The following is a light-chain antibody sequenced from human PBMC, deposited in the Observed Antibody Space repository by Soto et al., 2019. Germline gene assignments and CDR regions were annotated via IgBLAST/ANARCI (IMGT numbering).Light chain of an antibody. J-gene: IGKJ5*01. CDR1: QSVSSNY. Sequence: EIVLTQSPGTLSLSPGERATLSCRASQSVSSNYLAWYQQKPGQAPRLLIYGASSRATGIPDRFSGSGSGKDFTLTISRLEPEDFSVYYCQQYGSSRTFGQGTRLEIK. V-gene: IGKV3-20*01. CDR3: QQYGSSRT. CDR2: GAS.